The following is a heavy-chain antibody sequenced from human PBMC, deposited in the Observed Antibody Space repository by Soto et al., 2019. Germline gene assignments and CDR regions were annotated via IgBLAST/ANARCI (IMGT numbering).Heavy chain of an antibody. D-gene: IGHD2-15*01. Sequence: ASVKVSCKASGGTFSSYTISWVRQAPGQGLEWMGRIIPILGIANYAQKFQGRVTMTRNTSISTAYMELSSLRSEDTAVYYCARGRGGYYVGFYYYYMDVWGKGTTVTVSS. CDR1: GGTFSSYT. CDR2: IIPILGIA. V-gene: IGHV1-69*02. CDR3: ARGRGGYYVGFYYYYMDV. J-gene: IGHJ6*03.